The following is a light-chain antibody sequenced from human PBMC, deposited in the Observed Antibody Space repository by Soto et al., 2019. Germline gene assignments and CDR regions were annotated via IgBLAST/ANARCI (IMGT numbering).Light chain of an antibody. CDR2: GAS. J-gene: IGKJ5*01. CDR1: QSVSSSY. Sequence: EIVLTQSPGTLSLSPGERATLSCRASQSVSSSYLAWYQQKPGQAPRLLIYGASTRASGTPARFSGSGSETDFTLTISSLQSEDSAVYYCQQYHNWPPITFGQGTRLEIK. V-gene: IGKV3-15*01. CDR3: QQYHNWPPIT.